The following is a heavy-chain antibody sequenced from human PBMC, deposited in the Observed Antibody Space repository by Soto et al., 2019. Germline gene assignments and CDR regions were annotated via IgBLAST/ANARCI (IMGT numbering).Heavy chain of an antibody. CDR3: AKGSGPHASYYYDSSGYYIDY. Sequence: GGSLILSCAASGFTFSSYAMSWVRQAPGKGLEWVSAISGSGGSTYYADSVKGRFTISRDDSKNTLYLQMNSLRAEDTVVYYCAKGSGPHASYYYDSSGYYIDYWGQGTLVTVSS. J-gene: IGHJ4*02. CDR1: GFTFSSYA. CDR2: ISGSGGST. V-gene: IGHV3-23*01. D-gene: IGHD3-22*01.